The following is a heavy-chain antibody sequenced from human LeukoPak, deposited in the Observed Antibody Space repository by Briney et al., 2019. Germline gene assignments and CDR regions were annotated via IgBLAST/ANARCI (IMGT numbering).Heavy chain of an antibody. CDR3: ARNFYASSGYYLDDFYFDF. CDR2: IYYSGST. Sequence: SETLSLTCTVSGASIISDTYYWGWIRQPPGKGLEWIGSIYYSGSTYYSPSLKSRVTMSVDTSTNQFSLKLISVTTADTALYYCARNFYASSGYYLDDFYFDFWGQGTLVTVSS. D-gene: IGHD3-22*01. J-gene: IGHJ4*02. CDR1: GASIISDTYY. V-gene: IGHV4-39*07.